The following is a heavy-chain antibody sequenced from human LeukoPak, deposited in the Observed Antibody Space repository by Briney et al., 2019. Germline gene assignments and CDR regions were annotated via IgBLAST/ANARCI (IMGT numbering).Heavy chain of an antibody. V-gene: IGHV4-34*01. CDR1: GGSFSGYC. J-gene: IGHJ4*01. CDR3: TRGKPETVFDS. CDR2: INHSGST. Sequence: SETLSLTCSVYGGSFSGYCRSWIRQPPGKGLEWIGEINHSGSTNYNPSLKTRVTISLDRSKDQFSLKLTSVTAADTAVYYRTRGKPETVFDSWGRGTLVTVSS.